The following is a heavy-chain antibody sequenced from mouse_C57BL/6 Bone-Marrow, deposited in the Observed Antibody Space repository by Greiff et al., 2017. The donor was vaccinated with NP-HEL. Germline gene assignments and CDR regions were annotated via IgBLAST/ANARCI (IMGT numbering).Heavy chain of an antibody. D-gene: IGHD2-4*01. CDR2: ISNGGGST. CDR1: GFTFSDYY. CDR3: ARRSDYDDWYFDV. J-gene: IGHJ1*03. V-gene: IGHV5-12*01. Sequence: VQLKESGGGLVQPGGSLKLSCAASGFTFSDYYMYWFRQTPETRLEWVAYISNGGGSTYYPDTVKGRFTISRDNAKNTLYLQMSRLKSEDTAMYYCARRSDYDDWYFDVWGTGTTVTVSS.